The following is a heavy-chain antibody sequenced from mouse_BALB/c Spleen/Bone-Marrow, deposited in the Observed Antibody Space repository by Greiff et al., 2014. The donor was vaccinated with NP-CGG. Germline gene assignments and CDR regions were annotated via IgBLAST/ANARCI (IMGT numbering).Heavy chain of an antibody. V-gene: IGHV3-1*02. CDR2: IPYSGTT. CDR3: ARQNDGYLYYAMDY. J-gene: IGHJ4*01. Sequence: VQLKESGPDLVKPSQSLSLTCTVTGCSITSGYSWHWIRQFPGNKLEWMGYIPYSGTTNYNPSLKSRISITRDTSKNQFFLQLNSVTSDDTATYYCARQNDGYLYYAMDYWGQGTSVTVSS. D-gene: IGHD2-3*01. CDR1: GCSITSGYS.